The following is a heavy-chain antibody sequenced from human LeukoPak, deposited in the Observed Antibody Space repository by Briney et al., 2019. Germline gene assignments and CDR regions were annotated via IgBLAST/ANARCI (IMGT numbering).Heavy chain of an antibody. CDR1: GFSFSSYA. D-gene: IGHD6-19*01. CDR2: ISYDGSNK. CDR3: AREPLYNNGWQRHSDS. Sequence: GRSLRLSCAASGFSFSSYAVHWVRQAPGKGLEWVAVISYDGSNKYYADSVKGRFTISRDNSKNTLYLQMNSLRAEDTAVYYCAREPLYNNGWQRHSDSWGQGTLVTVSS. J-gene: IGHJ4*02. V-gene: IGHV3-30-3*01.